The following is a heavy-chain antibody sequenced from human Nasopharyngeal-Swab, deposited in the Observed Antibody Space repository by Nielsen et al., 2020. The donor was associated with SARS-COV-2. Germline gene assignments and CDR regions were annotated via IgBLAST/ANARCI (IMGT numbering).Heavy chain of an antibody. D-gene: IGHD6-19*01. V-gene: IGHV3-48*01. Sequence: GESLKISCAASGFTFSSYSMNWVRQAPGKGLEWVSYISSSSSTIYYADSVKGRFTISRDNAKNSLYLQMNSLRAEDTAVYYCAGTDRCISCWSGARVEYWGQGTLFTVSS. J-gene: IGHJ4*02. CDR1: GFTFSSYS. CDR3: AGTDRCISCWSGARVEY. CDR2: ISSSSSTI.